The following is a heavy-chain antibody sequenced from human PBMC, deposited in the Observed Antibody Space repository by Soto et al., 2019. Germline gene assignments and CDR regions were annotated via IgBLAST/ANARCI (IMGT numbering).Heavy chain of an antibody. CDR2: IYYSGST. Sequence: PSETLSLTCTVSGRSISSSSSYYWGWIRQPPGKGLEWIGSIYYSGSTYYNPSLKSRVTISVDTSKNQFSLKLSSVTAADTAVYYCARLGNYYDDRSGYYSLQFDPLGPGTLVTVSS. J-gene: IGHJ5*02. V-gene: IGHV4-39*01. D-gene: IGHD3-22*01. CDR1: GRSISSSSSYY. CDR3: ARLGNYYDDRSGYYSLQFDP.